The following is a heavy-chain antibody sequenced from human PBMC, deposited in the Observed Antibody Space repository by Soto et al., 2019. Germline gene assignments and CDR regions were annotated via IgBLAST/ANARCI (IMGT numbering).Heavy chain of an antibody. CDR1: GFTVSSNY. J-gene: IGHJ6*02. Sequence: GGSLRLSCAASGFTVSSNYMSWVRQAPGKGLEWVSVIYSGGSTYYADSVKGRFTISRDNSKNTLYLQMNSLRAEDTAVYYCARGPGIAVAAVFLLSGMDVWGQGTTVTVSS. CDR3: ARGPGIAVAAVFLLSGMDV. CDR2: IYSGGST. V-gene: IGHV3-53*01. D-gene: IGHD6-19*01.